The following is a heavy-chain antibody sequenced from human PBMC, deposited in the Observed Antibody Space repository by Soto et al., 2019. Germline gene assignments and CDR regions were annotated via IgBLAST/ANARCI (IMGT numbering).Heavy chain of an antibody. D-gene: IGHD4-4*01. J-gene: IGHJ5*02. V-gene: IGHV4-61*01. Sequence: QVLLQESGPGLVKPSETLSLTCIVSGGSVSSVTYYWSWIRQPPGKGLEWIGYINYSGSTNYNPSLTSRVSMSLDTSKNQFSLKLISVTAADTAVYYCARADDYKSSWFDPWGQGTLVTVSS. CDR2: INYSGST. CDR1: GGSVSSVTYY. CDR3: ARADDYKSSWFDP.